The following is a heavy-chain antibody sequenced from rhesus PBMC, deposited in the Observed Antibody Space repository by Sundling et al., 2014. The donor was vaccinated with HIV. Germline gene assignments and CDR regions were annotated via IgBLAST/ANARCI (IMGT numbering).Heavy chain of an antibody. D-gene: IGHD3-3*01. V-gene: IGHV1-138*01. CDR2: INPKTGGT. J-gene: IGHJ4*01. Sequence: HVQLVQSGAEVKKPGSSVKVSCKASGYTFTDYYIQWVRQAPGQGFEWMGRINPKTGGTDYTQKFQGRVTMTRDTSTSTAYMELSSLRSEDTAVYYCSTGYNVWTEKYYFDYWGQGVLVTVSS. CDR1: GYTFTDYY. CDR3: STGYNVWTEKYYFDY.